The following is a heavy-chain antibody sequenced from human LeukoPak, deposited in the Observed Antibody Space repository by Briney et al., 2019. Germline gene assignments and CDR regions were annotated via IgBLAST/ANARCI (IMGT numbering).Heavy chain of an antibody. V-gene: IGHV3-23*01. CDR3: AKGGFGELYGLGFDI. Sequence: GGSLRLSCAASGFTFSSYAMSWVRQAPGKGLEWVSGLSAGGGYTYYADSVKGRFTISRDNAKNTLYLQMNSLRAEDTAVYYCAKGGFGELYGLGFDIWGQGTMVTVSS. CDR1: GFTFSSYA. CDR2: LSAGGGYT. D-gene: IGHD3-10*01. J-gene: IGHJ3*02.